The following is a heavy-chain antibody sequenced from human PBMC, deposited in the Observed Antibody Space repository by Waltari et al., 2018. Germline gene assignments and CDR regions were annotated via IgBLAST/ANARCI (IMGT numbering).Heavy chain of an antibody. CDR2: INPDNGVT. V-gene: IGHV1-2*06. CDR3: ARETLDLSAYYYDF. Sequence: QVQLVQSGAEVKRPGASVKVSCQASGYSFTAYPIPWVRQAPGQGLEWMGRINPDNGVTNFAQNFQGRLTMTRDTSISDAYMELYSLRFDDTAVYYCARETLDLSAYYYDFWGQGTLVTVSS. D-gene: IGHD2-15*01. J-gene: IGHJ4*02. CDR1: GYSFTAYP.